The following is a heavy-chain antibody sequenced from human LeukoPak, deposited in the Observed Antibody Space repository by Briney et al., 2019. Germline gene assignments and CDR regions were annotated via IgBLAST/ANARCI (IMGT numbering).Heavy chain of an antibody. D-gene: IGHD2-2*01. CDR1: GFAFSSFG. J-gene: IGHJ6*02. CDR3: ARASDGYQYGMGV. CDR2: IWYDGTNK. V-gene: IGHV3-33*01. Sequence: PGRSLRLSCAASGFAFSSFGMHWVRQAPGKGLEWVAVIWYDGTNKYYADSVKGRFTISRDNSKNTLYLQMNSLRVEDTAVYYCARASDGYQYGMGVWGQGTTVTVSS.